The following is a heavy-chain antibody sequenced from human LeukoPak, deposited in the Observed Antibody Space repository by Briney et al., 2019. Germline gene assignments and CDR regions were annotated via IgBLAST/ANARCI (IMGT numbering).Heavy chain of an antibody. CDR1: GFTFSSYG. J-gene: IGHJ4*02. V-gene: IGHV3-30*03. Sequence: AGGSLRLSCAASGFTFSSYGMHWVRQAPGKGLEWVAVISYDGSNKYYADSVKGRFTISRDNSKNTLYLQMNSLRAEDTAVYYCARDPGYSNCVDYWGQGTLVTVSS. CDR3: ARDPGYSNCVDY. D-gene: IGHD4-11*01. CDR2: ISYDGSNK.